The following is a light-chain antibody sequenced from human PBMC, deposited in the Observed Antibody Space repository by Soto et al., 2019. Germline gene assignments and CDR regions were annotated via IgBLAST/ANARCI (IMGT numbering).Light chain of an antibody. CDR2: KAS. Sequence: DIQMTQSPSTLSASVGDRVTITCRASQNINTWVAWYQQKPGKAPNILIYKASTLEGGVPSRISGSGSGTEFTLTISSLQPDDFATYYCQQYYINPVTFGGGTRVEIK. V-gene: IGKV1-5*03. J-gene: IGKJ4*01. CDR3: QQYYINPVT. CDR1: QNINTW.